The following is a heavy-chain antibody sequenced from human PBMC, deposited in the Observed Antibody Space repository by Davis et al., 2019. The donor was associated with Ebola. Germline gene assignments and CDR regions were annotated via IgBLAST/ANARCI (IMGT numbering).Heavy chain of an antibody. CDR1: GYTFTSYG. V-gene: IGHV1-8*02. J-gene: IGHJ5*02. Sequence: AASVKVSCKASGYTFTSYGISWVRQAPGQGLECVGWMSPNSGNTGYAQKFQGRVTMTTNTSISTAYMELSSLRSEDTAVYYCARDSGVVAAIWFDPWGQGTLVTVSS. CDR3: ARDSGVVAAIWFDP. D-gene: IGHD2-15*01. CDR2: MSPNSGNT.